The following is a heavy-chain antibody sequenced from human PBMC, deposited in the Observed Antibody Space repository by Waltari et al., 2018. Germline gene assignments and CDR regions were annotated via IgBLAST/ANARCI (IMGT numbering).Heavy chain of an antibody. CDR2: IDWDDDK. V-gene: IGHV2-70*04. CDR1: GFSPSTSGMR. CDR3: ARMGAMHYYFDY. J-gene: IGHJ4*02. Sequence: QVTLKESGPALVKPTQTLTLTCTFSGFSPSTSGMRVSWIRQPPGKALEWLARIDWDDDKFYSTSLKTRLTISKDTSKNQVVLTMTNMDPVDTATYYCARMGAMHYYFDYWGQGTLVTVSS.